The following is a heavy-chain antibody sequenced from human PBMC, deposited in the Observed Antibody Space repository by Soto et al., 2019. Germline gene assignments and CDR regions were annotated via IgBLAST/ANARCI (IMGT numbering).Heavy chain of an antibody. CDR2: IYYSGST. CDR3: ARTPGLRFLEWLIDY. CDR1: GGSISSSSYY. Sequence: SETLSLTCTVSGGSISSSSYYWGWIRQPPGKGLEWIGSIYYSGSTYYNPSLKSRVTISIDTSKNQFSLKLSSVTAADTAVYYCARTPGLRFLEWLIDYWGQGTLVTVSS. J-gene: IGHJ4*02. D-gene: IGHD3-3*01. V-gene: IGHV4-39*01.